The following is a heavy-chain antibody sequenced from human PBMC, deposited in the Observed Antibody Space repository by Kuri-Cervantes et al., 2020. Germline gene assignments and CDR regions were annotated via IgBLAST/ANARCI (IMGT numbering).Heavy chain of an antibody. CDR1: GYTFTGYY. J-gene: IGHJ4*02. V-gene: IGHV1-46*01. Sequence: ASVKVSCKASGYTFTGYYMHWVRQAPGQGLEWMGIINPSGGSTSYAQKFQGRVTMTRDTSTSTVYMELSSLRSEDTAVYYCARDSPPTYSSGWYGFDYWGQGTLVTVSS. CDR3: ARDSPPTYSSGWYGFDY. CDR2: INPSGGST. D-gene: IGHD6-19*01.